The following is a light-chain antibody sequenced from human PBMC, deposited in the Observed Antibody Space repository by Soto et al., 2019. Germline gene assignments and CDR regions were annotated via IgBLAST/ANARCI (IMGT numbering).Light chain of an antibody. CDR3: SSYTSSSTLV. V-gene: IGLV2-14*01. CDR1: SSDVGGYNY. Sequence: QSALTQPASVYGSPGQSITISCPGSSSDVGGYNYVSWYQQHPGKAPKLMIYEVSNRPSGISNRFSGSKSGNTASLTLSGLQAEDEADYYCSSYTSSSTLVFGGGTKLTVL. CDR2: EVS. J-gene: IGLJ2*01.